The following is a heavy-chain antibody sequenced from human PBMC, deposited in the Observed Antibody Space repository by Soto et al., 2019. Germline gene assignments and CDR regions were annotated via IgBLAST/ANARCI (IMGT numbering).Heavy chain of an antibody. D-gene: IGHD3-10*01. CDR1: GXIFSSYA. V-gene: IGHV3-23*01. J-gene: IGHJ4*02. CDR3: AKTARMTRPRGEFDY. Sequence: GSLRLSCAASGXIFSSYAMSWVRQAPGKGLEWVSGIIDSGEYAYYADSVKGRFSISRDNSKNTLYLQMNSLRDDDAAVYYCAKTARMTRPRGEFDYWGQGTLVTVSS. CDR2: IIDSGEYA.